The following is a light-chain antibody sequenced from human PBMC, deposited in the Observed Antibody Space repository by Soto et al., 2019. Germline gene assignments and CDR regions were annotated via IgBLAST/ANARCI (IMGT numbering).Light chain of an antibody. V-gene: IGLV2-11*01. CDR2: DVS. Sequence: QSVLTQPRSVSGSPGQSVTISCTGTSSDVGTYNYVSWYQQHPGKAPKLMIYDVSKRPSGVPDRFSGSKSANTASLTISGLQAEDEADYYCCSYAGTYSYVFGNGTKVTVL. CDR3: CSYAGTYSYV. CDR1: SSDVGTYNY. J-gene: IGLJ1*01.